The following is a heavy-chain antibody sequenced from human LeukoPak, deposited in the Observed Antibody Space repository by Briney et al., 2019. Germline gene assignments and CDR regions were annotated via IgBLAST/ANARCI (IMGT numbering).Heavy chain of an antibody. CDR2: FYHGGST. D-gene: IGHD2-15*01. J-gene: IGHJ5*02. V-gene: IGHV4-38-2*02. CDR1: GYSISTGYY. Sequence: KPSETLSLTCTVSGYSISTGYYWDWIRQPPGKGLEWIGTFYHGGSTYYNPSLKSRVTISVDTSKNQFSLNLTSVTAADTAVYYCARMWGYCSGGSCYWFDPWGQGTLVTVSS. CDR3: ARMWGYCSGGSCYWFDP.